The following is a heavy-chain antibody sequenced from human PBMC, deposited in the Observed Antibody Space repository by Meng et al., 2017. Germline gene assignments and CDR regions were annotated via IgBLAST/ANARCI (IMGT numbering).Heavy chain of an antibody. CDR3: ARRLSSSWGPYFDY. V-gene: IGHV1-2*06. D-gene: IGHD6-13*01. CDR1: GYNFPDYY. CDR2: IDPKNGDT. Sequence: VQRWQLGARVKKPGASGKVSCNPSGYNFPDYYIHWVRQAPGQGLEWMGRIDPKNGDTHYAQKFQGRVTITADESTSTAYMELSSLRSEDTAVYYCARRLSSSWGPYFDYWGQGTLVTVSS. J-gene: IGHJ4*02.